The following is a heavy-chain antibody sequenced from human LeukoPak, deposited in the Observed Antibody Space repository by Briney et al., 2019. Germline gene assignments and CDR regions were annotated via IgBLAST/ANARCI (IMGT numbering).Heavy chain of an antibody. CDR1: GFTFSDYY. V-gene: IGHV3-11*04. D-gene: IGHD3-22*01. Sequence: GGSLRLSCAASGFTFSDYYMSWIRQAPGKGLEWVSYFGSSGGPIYYADSVKGRFTISRDSAKNSLYLQMNSLRAEDTAVYYCARAGYYYDSSGYFNWGQGTLVTVSS. J-gene: IGHJ4*02. CDR3: ARAGYYYDSSGYFN. CDR2: FGSSGGPI.